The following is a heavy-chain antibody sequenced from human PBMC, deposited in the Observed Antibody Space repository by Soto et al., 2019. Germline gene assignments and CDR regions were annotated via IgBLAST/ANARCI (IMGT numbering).Heavy chain of an antibody. Sequence: PSETLSLTCTVSGGSIRSYDWSWIRQPPGKGLEWIGYIYYSGSTNYNPSLKSRVTISVDTSKNQFSLKLSSVTAADTAVYYCARAHFDSSGWYNFDYWGQGTLVTVSS. CDR3: ARAHFDSSGWYNFDY. CDR2: IYYSGST. CDR1: GGSIRSYD. D-gene: IGHD6-19*01. J-gene: IGHJ4*02. V-gene: IGHV4-59*01.